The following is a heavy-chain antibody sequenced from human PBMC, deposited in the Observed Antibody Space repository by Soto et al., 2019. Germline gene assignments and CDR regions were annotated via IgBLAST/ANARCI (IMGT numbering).Heavy chain of an antibody. CDR2: IRSKAYGGTT. J-gene: IGHJ6*02. V-gene: IGHV3-49*04. D-gene: IGHD6-13*01. CDR3: TSCIAADYYYYGMDV. CDR1: GFTFGDYA. Sequence: GGSLRLSCTASGFTFGDYAMSWVRQAPGKGLEWVGFIRSKAYGGTTEYAASVKGRFTISRDDSKSIAYLQMNSLKTEDTAVYYCTSCIAADYYYYGMDVWGQGTTVTVSS.